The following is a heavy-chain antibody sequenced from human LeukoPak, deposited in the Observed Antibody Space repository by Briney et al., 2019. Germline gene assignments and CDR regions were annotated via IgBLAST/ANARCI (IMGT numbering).Heavy chain of an antibody. Sequence: GGSLRLSYAVSGFTFSIYAMSWVRQAPGKGLQWVSSITSRGESTLYVDSVKGRFTITRDNSENTLYLQMHSLRAEDTAVYYCARDRPNYYGSDGHYYRRDGDYWGRGTLVSVTS. CDR2: ITSRGEST. V-gene: IGHV3-23*01. J-gene: IGHJ4*02. CDR1: GFTFSIYA. CDR3: ARDRPNYYGSDGHYYRRDGDY. D-gene: IGHD3-22*01.